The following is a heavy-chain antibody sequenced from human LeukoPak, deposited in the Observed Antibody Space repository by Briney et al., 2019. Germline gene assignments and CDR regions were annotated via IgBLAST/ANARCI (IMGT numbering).Heavy chain of an antibody. V-gene: IGHV4-59*01. D-gene: IGHD2-15*01. CDR2: IHYSGST. CDR3: ARDIAANWFDS. Sequence: PSETLSLTCTVSGGSISSYYWNWIRQPPGKGLEWIGYIHYSGSTNYNPSLKSRVTITVDTSKNQFSLKLTSVTAADTAVYYCARDIAANWFDSWGQGTLVTVSS. J-gene: IGHJ5*01. CDR1: GGSISSYY.